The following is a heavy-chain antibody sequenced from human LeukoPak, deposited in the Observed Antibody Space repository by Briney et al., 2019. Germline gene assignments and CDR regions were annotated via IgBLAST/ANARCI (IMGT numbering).Heavy chain of an antibody. CDR3: ARASSGYYSHAFDI. D-gene: IGHD3-22*01. Sequence: GGSLRLSCAASGFTFSSYEMNWGRQAPGKGLEWVSYISSSGSTIYYTDSVKGLYTISRDNAKKSLYMQMTSLRAEDTAVYYCARASSGYYSHAFDIWGQGTMVTVSS. J-gene: IGHJ3*02. CDR2: ISSSGSTI. CDR1: GFTFSSYE. V-gene: IGHV3-48*03.